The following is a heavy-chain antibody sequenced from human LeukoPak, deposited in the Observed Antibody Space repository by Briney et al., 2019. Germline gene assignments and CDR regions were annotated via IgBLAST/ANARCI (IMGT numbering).Heavy chain of an antibody. CDR3: ARDRYSSGWYGDFDC. V-gene: IGHV3-30*04. Sequence: GRSLRLSCAASGFTFNSYAMHWVRQAPGKGLEWVAVISYDGSNKYYANSVKGRFTISRDNSKNTLNLQMNSPRAEDTAVYYCARDRYSSGWYGDFDCWGQGTLVTVSS. J-gene: IGHJ4*02. D-gene: IGHD6-19*01. CDR2: ISYDGSNK. CDR1: GFTFNSYA.